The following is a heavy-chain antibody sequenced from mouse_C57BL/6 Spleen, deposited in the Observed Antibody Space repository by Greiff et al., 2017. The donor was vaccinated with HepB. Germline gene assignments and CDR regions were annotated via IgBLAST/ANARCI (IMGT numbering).Heavy chain of an antibody. J-gene: IGHJ2*01. D-gene: IGHD1-2*01. CDR3: TIITTALPSYFDY. V-gene: IGHV1-5*01. CDR1: GYTFTSYW. CDR2: IYPGNSDT. Sequence: DVQLQESGTVLARPGASVKMSCKTSGYTFTSYWMHWVKQRPGQGLEWIGAIYPGNSDTSYNQKFKGKAKLTAVTSASTAYMELSSLTNEDSAVYYCTIITTALPSYFDYWGQGTTLTVSS.